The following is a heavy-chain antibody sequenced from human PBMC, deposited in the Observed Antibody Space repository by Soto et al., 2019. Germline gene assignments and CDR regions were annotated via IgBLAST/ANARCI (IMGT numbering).Heavy chain of an antibody. D-gene: IGHD3-16*01. CDR3: AKVYGSYDYFDY. V-gene: IGHV3-23*01. Sequence: EVQLLESGGGLVQPGGSLRLSCAASGFTFSSYAMSWVRQAPGKGLEWVSAISGSGGSTYYADSVKGRFTISRDNSKNTLYLQMNSLRAEETAVYYCAKVYGSYDYFDYWGQGTLFTVSS. J-gene: IGHJ4*02. CDR2: ISGSGGST. CDR1: GFTFSSYA.